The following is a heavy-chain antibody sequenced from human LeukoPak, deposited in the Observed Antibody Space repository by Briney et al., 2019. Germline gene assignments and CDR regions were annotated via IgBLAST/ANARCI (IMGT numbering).Heavy chain of an antibody. CDR2: IYYSGST. V-gene: IGHV4-59*01. Sequence: SETLSLTCTVSGGSISSYYWSWIRQPPGKGLEWIGYIYYSGSTNYNPFLKSRVTISVDTSKNQFSLKLSSVTAADTAVYYCARALTGASDYWGQGTLVTVSS. J-gene: IGHJ4*02. CDR3: ARALTGASDY. D-gene: IGHD3-9*01. CDR1: GGSISSYY.